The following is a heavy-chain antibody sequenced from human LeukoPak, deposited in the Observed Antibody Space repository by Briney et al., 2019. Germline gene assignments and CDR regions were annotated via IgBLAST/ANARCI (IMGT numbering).Heavy chain of an antibody. CDR2: IYTSGST. Sequence: SQTLSLTCTVSGGSISSGSYYWSWIRQPAGKGLEWIGRIYTSGSTNYNPSLKSRVTISVDTSKNQFSLKLSSVTAADTAVYYCARGRGYSSSWYSYYYYMDVWGKGTTVTVSS. CDR1: GGSISSGSYY. J-gene: IGHJ6*03. CDR3: ARGRGYSSSWYSYYYYMDV. D-gene: IGHD6-13*01. V-gene: IGHV4-61*02.